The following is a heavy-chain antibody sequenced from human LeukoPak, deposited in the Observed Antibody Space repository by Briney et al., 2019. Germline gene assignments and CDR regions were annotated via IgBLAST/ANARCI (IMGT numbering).Heavy chain of an antibody. V-gene: IGHV3-7*01. CDR2: IKQDGSEK. D-gene: IGHD6-19*01. J-gene: IGHJ4*02. CDR3: ARSSCGWEGCFDY. CDR1: GFTFSSYW. Sequence: GGSLRFSCAASGFTFSSYWMSWVRQAPGQGLKWVANIKQDGSEKYYVDSVKGRFTISRDNAKNSLYLQMNSLRAEDTAVYYCARSSCGWEGCFDYWGQGTLVTVSS.